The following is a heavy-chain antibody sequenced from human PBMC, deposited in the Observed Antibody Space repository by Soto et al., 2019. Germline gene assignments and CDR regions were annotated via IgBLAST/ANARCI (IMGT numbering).Heavy chain of an antibody. J-gene: IGHJ4*02. CDR3: ATVLGYSGNSRFDY. CDR2: IYYSGST. V-gene: IGHV4-31*03. Sequence: QVQLQESGPGLVKPSQTLSLTCTVSGGSISSGGYYWSWVRQHPGKGLDLIGYIYYSGSTYYNPSLKSRVIISLDTSKNQYSLKRSSVTAADTAVYYCATVLGYSGNSRFDYWGQGTLVIDSS. D-gene: IGHD3-22*01. CDR1: GGSISSGGYY.